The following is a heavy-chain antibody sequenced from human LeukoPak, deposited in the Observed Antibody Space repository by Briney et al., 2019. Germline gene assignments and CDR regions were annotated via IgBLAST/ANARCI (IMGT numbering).Heavy chain of an antibody. J-gene: IGHJ3*02. Sequence: AASVKVSCKASGYTFTSYYMHWVRQAPGQGLEWMGIINPSGGSTIYAQKFQGRVTMTRDTSTSTVYMELSSLRSEDTAVYYCARTTVTTNAFDIWGQGTMVTVSS. CDR2: INPSGGST. D-gene: IGHD4-17*01. V-gene: IGHV1-46*01. CDR3: ARTTVTTNAFDI. CDR1: GYTFTSYY.